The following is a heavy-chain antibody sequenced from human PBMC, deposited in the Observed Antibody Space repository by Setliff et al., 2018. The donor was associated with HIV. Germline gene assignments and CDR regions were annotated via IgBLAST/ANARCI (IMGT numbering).Heavy chain of an antibody. D-gene: IGHD2-15*01. CDR3: ARGSGRFCSGGRCSAFDY. J-gene: IGHJ4*02. CDR1: GGSFNNYY. Sequence: PSETLSLTCAVYGGSFNNYYWTWIRQPPGKGLEWIGSIYQTGTTYYNPSLKSRVTISVDTSQNQFSLRLSSVTAADTAVYYCARGSGRFCSGGRCSAFDYWGQGTLVTVSS. V-gene: IGHV4-34*01. CDR2: IYQTGTT.